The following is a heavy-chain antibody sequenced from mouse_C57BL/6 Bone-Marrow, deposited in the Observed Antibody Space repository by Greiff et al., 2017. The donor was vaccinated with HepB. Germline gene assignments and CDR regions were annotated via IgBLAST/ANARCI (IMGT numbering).Heavy chain of an antibody. CDR2: INPGSGGT. J-gene: IGHJ4*01. CDR1: GYAFTNYL. Sequence: VQLQQSGAELVRPGTSVKVSCKPSGYAFTNYLIEWVKQRPGQGLEWIGVINPGSGGTNYNEKFKGKATLTADKSSSTAYMQLSSLTSEDSAVYFCARCPFYYAMDYWGQGTSVTVSS. CDR3: ARCPFYYAMDY. V-gene: IGHV1-54*01.